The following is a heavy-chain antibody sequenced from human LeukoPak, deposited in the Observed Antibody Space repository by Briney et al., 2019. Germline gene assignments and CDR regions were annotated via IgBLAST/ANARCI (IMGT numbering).Heavy chain of an antibody. CDR2: ISWNSGSI. D-gene: IGHD3-22*01. CDR3: ASEENDSSGYYPFNY. J-gene: IGHJ4*02. V-gene: IGHV3-9*01. CDR1: GFTFDDYA. Sequence: RRSLRLSCAASGFTFDDYAMHWVRQAPGKSLEWVSGISWNSGSIGYADSVKGRFTISRDNAKNSLYLQMNSLRAEDTAVYYCASEENDSSGYYPFNYWGQGTLVTVSS.